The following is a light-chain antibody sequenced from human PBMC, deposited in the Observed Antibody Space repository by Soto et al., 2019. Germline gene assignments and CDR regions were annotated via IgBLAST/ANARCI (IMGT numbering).Light chain of an antibody. J-gene: IGKJ4*01. V-gene: IGKV1-5*03. CDR3: QQYNSDLLT. CDR2: EAS. Sequence: DIQMTQSPSTLSASVGDRVTITCRASQSISSWLAWYQHKPGKPPKLLIYEASSLESGVPPRFSGSASGTEFTLTISSLQPDDFATYYCQQYNSDLLTFGGGTKVEIK. CDR1: QSISSW.